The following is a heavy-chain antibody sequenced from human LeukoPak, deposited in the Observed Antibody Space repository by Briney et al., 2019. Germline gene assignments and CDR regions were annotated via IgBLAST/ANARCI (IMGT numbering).Heavy chain of an antibody. D-gene: IGHD3-9*01. V-gene: IGHV3-15*01. Sequence: GGSLRLSCIISGFNFTNAWMSWVRQTPGEALEWVGRIKSKADEGTTDYAAPVKGRFTISRDDSKNTLYLQMNSLRTEDTAVYYCTTAGDYDILTGYPIDFWGQGTLVTVSS. CDR3: TTAGDYDILTGYPIDF. CDR1: GFNFTNAW. CDR2: IKSKADEGTT. J-gene: IGHJ4*02.